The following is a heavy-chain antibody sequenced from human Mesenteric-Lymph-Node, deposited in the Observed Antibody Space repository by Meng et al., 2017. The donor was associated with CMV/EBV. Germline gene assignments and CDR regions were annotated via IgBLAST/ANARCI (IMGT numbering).Heavy chain of an antibody. CDR3: ARSRWSGYAGV. CDR2: IKSENHGGTP. CDR1: GFTFSNAW. J-gene: IGHJ4*02. V-gene: IGHV3-15*05. D-gene: IGHD3-3*01. Sequence: GGSLRLSCSASGFTFSNAWMSWVRQAPGKGPEWVGHIKSENHGGTPDYAAPVKGRFTISRDNAKNTVYLQMNSLTADDTAVYYCARSRWSGYAGVWGQGALVTVSS.